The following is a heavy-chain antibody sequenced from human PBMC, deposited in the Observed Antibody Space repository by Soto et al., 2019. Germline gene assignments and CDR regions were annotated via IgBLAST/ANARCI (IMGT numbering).Heavy chain of an antibody. Sequence: QVQLVQSGAEVKKPGASVKVSCKASGYTFTGYYMHWVRQAPGQGLERMGWINPNSGGTNYAQKFRGRVTMTRDTSISTAYMELSRLRSDDTAVYYCARGSVVVAAAWGHYREYYFDYWGQGTLVTVSS. CDR1: GYTFTGYY. D-gene: IGHD2-15*01. CDR3: ARGSVVVAAAWGHYREYYFDY. V-gene: IGHV1-2*02. J-gene: IGHJ4*02. CDR2: INPNSGGT.